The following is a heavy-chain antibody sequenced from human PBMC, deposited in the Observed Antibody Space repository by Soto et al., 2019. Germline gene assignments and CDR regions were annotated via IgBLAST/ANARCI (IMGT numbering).Heavy chain of an antibody. Sequence: QVQLVESGGSLVKPGGSLRLSCAASGFTFSDYYMSWIRQAPGKGLVWVTYMSSSGSPMYNADSVKGRYNISRDNAKNSLDLRINSQRAEDTGVYYCASDRIPGASWDGMDVWGQGTTVT. J-gene: IGHJ6*02. CDR2: MSSSGSPM. V-gene: IGHV3-11*01. CDR3: ASDRIPGASWDGMDV. CDR1: GFTFSDYY. D-gene: IGHD2-2*01.